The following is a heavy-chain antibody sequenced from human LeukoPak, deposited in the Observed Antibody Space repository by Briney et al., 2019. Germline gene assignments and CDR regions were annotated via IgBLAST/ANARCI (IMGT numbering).Heavy chain of an antibody. J-gene: IGHJ6*02. CDR3: AREVYSSGWYGGSGYYGMDV. D-gene: IGHD6-19*01. CDR1: GFTLSDYY. Sequence: KAGGSLRLSCAASGFTLSDYYMSWIRQAPGKGLEWVSDMSSSGNTINYADSVKGRFTISRDNAENSLYLQMNSLRVEDTAVYYCAREVYSSGWYGGSGYYGMDVWGQGTTVTVSS. V-gene: IGHV3-11*01. CDR2: MSSSGNTI.